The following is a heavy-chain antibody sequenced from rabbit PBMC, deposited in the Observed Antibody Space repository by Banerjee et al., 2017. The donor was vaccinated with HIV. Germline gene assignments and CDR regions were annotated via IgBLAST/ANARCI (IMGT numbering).Heavy chain of an antibody. CDR3: ARSGATYAYASVTRLDL. Sequence: QSLEESGGDLVKPGASLTLTCTASGFSFSSGYYMCWVRQAPGKGLEWIACIYAGSSGITAYASWPKGRFTISKTSSTTVTLQMTSLTAADTATYFCARSGATYAYASVTRLDLWGQGTLVTVS. V-gene: IGHV1S40*01. D-gene: IGHD6-1*01. CDR2: IYAGSSGIT. CDR1: GFSFSSGYY. J-gene: IGHJ3*01.